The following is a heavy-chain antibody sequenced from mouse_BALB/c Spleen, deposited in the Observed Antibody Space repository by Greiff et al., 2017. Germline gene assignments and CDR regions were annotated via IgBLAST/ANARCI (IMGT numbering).Heavy chain of an antibody. CDR2: ISDGGSYT. CDR1: GFTFSDYY. Sequence: EVQLVESGGGLVKPGGSLKLSCAASGFTFSDYYMYWVRQTPEKRLEWVATISDGGSYTYYPDSVKGRFTISRDNAKNNLYLQMSSLKSEDTAMYYCARDYYGSSAWFAYWGQGTLVTVSA. J-gene: IGHJ3*01. D-gene: IGHD1-1*01. V-gene: IGHV5-4*02. CDR3: ARDYYGSSAWFAY.